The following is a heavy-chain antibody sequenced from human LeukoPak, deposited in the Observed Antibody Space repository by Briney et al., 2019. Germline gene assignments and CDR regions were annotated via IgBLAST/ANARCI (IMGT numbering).Heavy chain of an antibody. CDR2: INPSSGGT. CDR1: GYTFTVYY. J-gene: IGHJ4*02. V-gene: IGHV1-2*06. D-gene: IGHD2-21*02. Sequence: ASVKVSCKASGYTFTVYYIHWVRQAPGQGLEWMGRINPSSGGTNYAQMFQGRVTMTRDTSISTAYIELSRLSSDDTAVYYCARDGKETADRNTALDYWGQGSLVTVSS. CDR3: ARDGKETADRNTALDY.